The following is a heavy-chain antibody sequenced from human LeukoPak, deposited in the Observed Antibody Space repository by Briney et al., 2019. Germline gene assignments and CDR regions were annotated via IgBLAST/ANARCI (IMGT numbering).Heavy chain of an antibody. J-gene: IGHJ4*02. V-gene: IGHV1-69*04. CDR3: ARDPGPFFSYYDILTGYEPVDY. CDR1: GGTFSSYA. D-gene: IGHD3-9*01. Sequence: GASVKVSCKASGGTFSSYAISWVRQAPGQGLEWMGRIIPILGIANYAQKFQGRVTITADKSTSTAYMELSSLRSEDTAVYYCARDPGPFFSYYDILTGYEPVDYWGQGTLVTVSS. CDR2: IIPILGIA.